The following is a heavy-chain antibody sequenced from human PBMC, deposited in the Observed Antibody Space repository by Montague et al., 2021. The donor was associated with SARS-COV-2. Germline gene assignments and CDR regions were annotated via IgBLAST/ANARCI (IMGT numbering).Heavy chain of an antibody. CDR2: VRSNANSATT. V-gene: IGHV3-49*03. CDR3: ARDRGLVWFGEVLNY. Sequence: SLSLSWATSGFPFSDYIVSWFRQAPGKGLEWVGFVRSNANSATTEYAASVKGRFFISRDDSKRIAYLQMNSLTPEDTAVYYCARDRGLVWFGEVLNYWGLGTLVTVSS. J-gene: IGHJ4*02. D-gene: IGHD3-10*01. CDR1: GFPFSDYI.